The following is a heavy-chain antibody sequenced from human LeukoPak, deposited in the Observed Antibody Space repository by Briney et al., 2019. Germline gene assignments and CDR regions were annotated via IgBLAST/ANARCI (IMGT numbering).Heavy chain of an antibody. Sequence: GRSLRLSCAASGFTFSSYGMHWVRQAPGKGLEWVSVIYSGGSTYYADSVKGRFTISRDNSKNTLYLQMNSLRAEDTAVYYCARDRMDVWGQGTTVTVSS. CDR1: GFTFSSYG. CDR3: ARDRMDV. CDR2: IYSGGST. V-gene: IGHV3-NL1*01. J-gene: IGHJ6*02.